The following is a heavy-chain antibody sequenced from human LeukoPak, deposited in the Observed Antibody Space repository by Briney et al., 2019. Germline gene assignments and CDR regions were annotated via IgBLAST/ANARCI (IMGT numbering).Heavy chain of an antibody. V-gene: IGHV4-31*03. CDR1: GGSISSGGYY. D-gene: IGHD3-22*01. CDR2: IYYSGST. Sequence: SETLSLTCTVSGGSISSGGYYWSWIRQHPGKGLEWIGYIYYSGSTYYNPSLKSRVTISVDTSKNQFSLKLSSVTAADTAVYYCARRIVVVIGDAFDIWGQGTMVTVSS. J-gene: IGHJ3*02. CDR3: ARRIVVVIGDAFDI.